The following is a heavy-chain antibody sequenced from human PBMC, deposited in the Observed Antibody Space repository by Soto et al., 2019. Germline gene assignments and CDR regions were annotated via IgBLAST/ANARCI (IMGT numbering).Heavy chain of an antibody. V-gene: IGHV3-23*01. CDR3: AKDLGDSSGWYLY. Sequence: EVQLLESGGGLVQPGGSLRLSCAASGFTFSSYAMSWVRQAPGKGLEWVSAISGSGGSTYYAGSVKGRFTISRDNSKNTLYLQMNSLRAEDTAVYYCAKDLGDSSGWYLYWGQGTLVTVSS. D-gene: IGHD6-19*01. CDR1: GFTFSSYA. J-gene: IGHJ4*02. CDR2: ISGSGGST.